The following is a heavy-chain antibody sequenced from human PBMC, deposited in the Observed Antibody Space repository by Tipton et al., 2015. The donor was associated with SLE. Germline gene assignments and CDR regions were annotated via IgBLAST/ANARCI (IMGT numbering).Heavy chain of an antibody. Sequence: LRLSCTVSGGSISSGSYYWSWIRQPAGKGLEWIGRIYTSGSTNYNPSLKSRVTISVDTSKNQFSLKLSSVTAADTAVYYCARVAGGDGYKPFDYWGQGTLVTVSS. V-gene: IGHV4-61*02. CDR3: ARVAGGDGYKPFDY. CDR1: GGSISSGSYY. CDR2: IYTSGST. J-gene: IGHJ4*02. D-gene: IGHD5-24*01.